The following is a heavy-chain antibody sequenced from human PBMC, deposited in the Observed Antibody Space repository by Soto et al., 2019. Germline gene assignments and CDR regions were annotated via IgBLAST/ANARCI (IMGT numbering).Heavy chain of an antibody. CDR2: IIPILGIA. CDR3: APIAAAGYWYFDL. V-gene: IGHV1-69*02. D-gene: IGHD6-13*01. Sequence: QVQLVQSGAEVKKPGSSVKVSYKASGGTFSSYTISWVRQAPGQGLEWMGRIIPILGIANYAQKFQGRVTITADKSTSTAYMELSSLRSEDTAVYYCAPIAAAGYWYFDLWGRGTLVTVSS. CDR1: GGTFSSYT. J-gene: IGHJ2*01.